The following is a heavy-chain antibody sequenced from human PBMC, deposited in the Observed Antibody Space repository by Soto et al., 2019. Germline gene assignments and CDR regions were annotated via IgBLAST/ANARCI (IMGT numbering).Heavy chain of an antibody. V-gene: IGHV4-59*02. CDR3: ARGLLAYCGGDCALFDS. CDR1: GGYVSSYC. J-gene: IGHJ4*02. D-gene: IGHD2-21*02. CDR2: IYYSGST. Sequence: TETLSLTYNVSGGYVSSYCWSWIRQPPGKGLEWIGYIYYSGSTNYNPSLKSRVTISVDTSKNQFSLKVDSVTAADTAVYYCARGLLAYCGGDCALFDSWGQGIMVTVSS.